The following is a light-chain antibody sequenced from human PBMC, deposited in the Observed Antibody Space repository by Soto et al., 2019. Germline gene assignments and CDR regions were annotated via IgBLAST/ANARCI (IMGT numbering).Light chain of an antibody. CDR3: SSYTSSSTDV. Sequence: QSALTQPASVSGSPGQSITISCTGSSSDVGGYYSVSWYQQHPGKAPKLMIYDVTNRPSGVSNRFSGSKSGNTASLTISGLQAEDEADYYCSSYTSSSTDVFGTRTKLTVL. CDR1: SSDVGGYYS. J-gene: IGLJ1*01. V-gene: IGLV2-14*01. CDR2: DVT.